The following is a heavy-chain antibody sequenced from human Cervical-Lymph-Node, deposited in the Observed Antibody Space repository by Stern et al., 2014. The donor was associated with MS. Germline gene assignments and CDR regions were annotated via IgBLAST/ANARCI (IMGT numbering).Heavy chain of an antibody. Sequence: EVQLVESGGGLVTPGGSLRLSCAASGFTFSDYRMNWVRQAPGKGLEWVSSIANSQCCMYHGDSVKGRFTISRDNAKNALYLQMDSLSAEDTATYFCASTLHGGLYNWFDPWGQGTLVTVSS. CDR2: IANSQCCM. CDR1: GFTFSDYR. J-gene: IGHJ5*02. V-gene: IGHV3-21*01. CDR3: ASTLHGGLYNWFDP. D-gene: IGHD2-2*01.